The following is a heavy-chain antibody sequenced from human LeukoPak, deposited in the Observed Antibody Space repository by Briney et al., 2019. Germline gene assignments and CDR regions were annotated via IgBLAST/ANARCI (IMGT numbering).Heavy chain of an antibody. Sequence: ASVKVSCKASGYTFSDYYMHWVRQAPGQGPEWMGWINPNSAGTKYAQKFQGRVTMTRDTSISTAYMELSRLTSDDTAVYYCARHSKYANNWFDPWGQGTLVTVS. D-gene: IGHD4-11*01. CDR3: ARHSKYANNWFDP. CDR1: GYTFSDYY. J-gene: IGHJ5*02. CDR2: INPNSAGT. V-gene: IGHV1-2*02.